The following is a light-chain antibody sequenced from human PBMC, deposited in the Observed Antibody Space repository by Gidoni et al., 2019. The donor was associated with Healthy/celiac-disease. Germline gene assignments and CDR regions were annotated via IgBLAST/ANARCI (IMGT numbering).Light chain of an antibody. CDR3: QQRRNWPPGVT. CDR1: QSVSSY. Sequence: EIVLTKSPAPLSLSPGERATLSCRASQSVSSYLAWYQQQPGQAPRLLIYDASNRATGIPARFSGSGSGTDFTLTISSLEPEDFAVYYCQQRRNWPPGVTFGGGTKVEIK. CDR2: DAS. V-gene: IGKV3-11*01. J-gene: IGKJ4*01.